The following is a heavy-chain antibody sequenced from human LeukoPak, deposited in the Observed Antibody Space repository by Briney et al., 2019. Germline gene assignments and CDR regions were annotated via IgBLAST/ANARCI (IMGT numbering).Heavy chain of an antibody. Sequence: PGGSLRLSCAASQFTFNDYAMSWVRQAPGKGLEWVSGTNWHGGSTYYADSVKGRFTISRDNAKNSLYLQMNSLRAEDTAVYYCARGSRAITGLLDYMDVWGKGTTVTVSS. D-gene: IGHD3-16*01. J-gene: IGHJ6*03. CDR3: ARGSRAITGLLDYMDV. CDR1: QFTFNDYA. V-gene: IGHV3-20*04. CDR2: TNWHGGST.